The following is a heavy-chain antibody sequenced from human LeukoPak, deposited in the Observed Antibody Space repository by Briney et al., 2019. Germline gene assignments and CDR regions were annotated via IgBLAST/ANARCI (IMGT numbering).Heavy chain of an antibody. CDR1: GTSFSSYY. V-gene: IGHV4-34*01. Sequence: SETLSLTCAVSGTSFSSYYWSWILQPSGKGLEWIGEVNHSGYTNDNPSLKSRVTISVDTSKNQFSLRLRSVTAADTGVYFCARMTTGHDFWGQGTLVTVSS. D-gene: IGHD4-17*01. CDR3: ARMTTGHDF. J-gene: IGHJ4*02. CDR2: VNHSGYT.